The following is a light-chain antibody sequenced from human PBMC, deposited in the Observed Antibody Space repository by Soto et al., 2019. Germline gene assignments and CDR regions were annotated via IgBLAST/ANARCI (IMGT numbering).Light chain of an antibody. Sequence: EIVLTQSPGTLSFSPGERATLSCRASQSVRSSLAWYQQQPGQAPRLLIYDASNRATGIPARFSGSGSGTDFTLTISSLAPKDFAVYYCQQRFNWPGTFGQGTKVDI. CDR3: QQRFNWPGT. CDR2: DAS. CDR1: QSVRSS. J-gene: IGKJ1*01. V-gene: IGKV3-11*01.